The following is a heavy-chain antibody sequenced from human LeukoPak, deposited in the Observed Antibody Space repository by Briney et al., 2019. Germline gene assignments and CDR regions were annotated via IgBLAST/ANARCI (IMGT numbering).Heavy chain of an antibody. CDR1: GVTLSDSG. J-gene: IGHJ4*02. CDR3: ARSSLGRGVSGFGY. V-gene: IGHV3-23*01. D-gene: IGHD3-10*01. Sequence: QPGGSLRLSCAASGVTLSDSGMSWVRQPPGKGLEWVSGVSSDGRAYYGDSVKGRFTVSRDNSKNTLNLQMNNLRAEDTARYYCARSSLGRGVSGFGYWGQGTVVTVSS. CDR2: VSSDGRA.